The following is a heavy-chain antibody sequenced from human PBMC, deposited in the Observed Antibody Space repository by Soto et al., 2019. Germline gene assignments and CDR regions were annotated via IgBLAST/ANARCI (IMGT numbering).Heavy chain of an antibody. D-gene: IGHD3-16*01. Sequence: QITLKESGPTLVKPTQTLTLTCTFSGFSLSTSGVGVGWIRQPPGKALEWLALIYWDDAKHYSPSLKSRLTIPQDPSKNQVVLTMTHMDPVDTPPYYCAHKGGGDRILDYWGQGTLVTVSS. CDR3: AHKGGGDRILDY. CDR2: IYWDDAK. J-gene: IGHJ4*02. V-gene: IGHV2-5*02. CDR1: GFSLSTSGVG.